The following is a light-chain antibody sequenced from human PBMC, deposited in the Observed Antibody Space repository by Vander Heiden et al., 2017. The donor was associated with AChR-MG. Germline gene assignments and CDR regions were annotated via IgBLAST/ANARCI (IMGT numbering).Light chain of an antibody. CDR1: QSVGSN. CDR3: QQYNKWPVLT. CDR2: GAS. J-gene: IGKJ4*01. V-gene: IGKV3-15*01. Sequence: EIVMTQSPATLSVSPGERATLSCRASQSVGSNLAWYQQKPGQAPRLLIYGASTRASDVPIRFTGSGSGTEFTLTISSLQSEDFAVYYCQQYNKWPVLTFGGGTKVKIK.